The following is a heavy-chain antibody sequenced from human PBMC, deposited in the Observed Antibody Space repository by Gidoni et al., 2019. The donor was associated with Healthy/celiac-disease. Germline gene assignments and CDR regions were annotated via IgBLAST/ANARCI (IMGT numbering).Heavy chain of an antibody. CDR3: ARDPRYCSSTSCYAGYYYYGMDV. J-gene: IGHJ6*02. D-gene: IGHD2-2*01. V-gene: IGHV3-33*01. CDR2: IGYDVSNK. CDR1: GFTFGSYG. Sequence: QVQLVESGGGVVQPGRSLRLSCAAVGFTFGSYGLHWVRLAPGKGRGWVAFIGYDVSNKYYADSVKGRFTISRDNSKNTLYLQMNSLRAEDTAVYYCARDPRYCSSTSCYAGYYYYGMDVWGQGTTVTVSS.